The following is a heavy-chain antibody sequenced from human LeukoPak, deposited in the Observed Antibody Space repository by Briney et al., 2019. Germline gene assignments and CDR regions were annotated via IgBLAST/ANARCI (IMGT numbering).Heavy chain of an antibody. CDR1: GGSIRSYY. CDR2: IYTSGST. J-gene: IGHJ4*02. V-gene: IGHV4-4*07. D-gene: IGHD2-2*03. Sequence: SETLSLTCNVSGGSIRSYYWSWIRQPAGKGLEWIGRIYTSGSTNYNPSLKSRVTISVDKSKNQFSLKLSSVTAADTAVYYCARDVDIVVLGITYGYYFDYWGQGTLVTVSS. CDR3: ARDVDIVVLGITYGYYFDY.